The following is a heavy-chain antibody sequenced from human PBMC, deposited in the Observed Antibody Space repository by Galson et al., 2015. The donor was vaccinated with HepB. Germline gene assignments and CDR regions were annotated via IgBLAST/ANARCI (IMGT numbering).Heavy chain of an antibody. D-gene: IGHD3-22*01. Sequence: SLRLSCAASGFTVSSIYMSWVRQAPGKGLEWVSVIYSGGSTYYADSVKGRFTISRVNSKNTLHLQMNSLRAEDTAVYYCAKGSRGYDRSGYSGAYDIWGQGTMVTVSS. CDR1: GFTVSSIY. CDR3: AKGSRGYDRSGYSGAYDI. CDR2: IYSGGST. J-gene: IGHJ3*02. V-gene: IGHV3-53*01.